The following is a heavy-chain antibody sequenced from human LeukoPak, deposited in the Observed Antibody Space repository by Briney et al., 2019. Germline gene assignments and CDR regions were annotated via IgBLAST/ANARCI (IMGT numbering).Heavy chain of an antibody. CDR2: ISSSSSYI. V-gene: IGHV3-21*01. CDR1: GFTSSSYS. D-gene: IGHD3-10*01. Sequence: GGSLRLSCAASGFTSSSYSMNWVRQAPGKGLEWVSSISSSSSYIYYADSVKGRFTISRDNAKNSLYLQMNSLRAEDTAVYYCARTMVRGVPYYMDVWGKGTTVTVSS. CDR3: ARTMVRGVPYYMDV. J-gene: IGHJ6*03.